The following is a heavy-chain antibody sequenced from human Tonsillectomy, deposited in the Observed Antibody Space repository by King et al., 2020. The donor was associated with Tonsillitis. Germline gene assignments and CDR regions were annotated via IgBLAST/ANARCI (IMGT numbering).Heavy chain of an antibody. CDR2: IKQDGSEK. CDR1: GFTFSSYW. V-gene: IGHV3-7*03. CDR3: ARDVSMITFGGVIVSDAFDI. J-gene: IGHJ3*02. D-gene: IGHD3-16*02. Sequence: VQLVESGGGLVQPGGSLRLSCAASGFTFSSYWMSWVRQAPGKGLEWVANIKQDGSEKYYVDSVKGRFTISRDNAKNSLYLQMNSLRAEDTAVYYCARDVSMITFGGVIVSDAFDIWGQGTMVTVSS.